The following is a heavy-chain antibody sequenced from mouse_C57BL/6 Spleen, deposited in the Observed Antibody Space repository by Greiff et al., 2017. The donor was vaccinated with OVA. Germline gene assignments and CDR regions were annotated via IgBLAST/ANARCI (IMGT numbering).Heavy chain of an antibody. CDR3: ALYYDYDGGFAY. CDR2: IYPGDGDT. Sequence: VKLQESGPELVKPGASVKISCKASGYAFSSSWMNWVKQRPGKGLEWIGRIYPGDGDTNYNGKFKGKATLTADKSSSTAYMQLSSLTSEDSAVYFCALYYDYDGGFAYWGQGTLVTVSA. J-gene: IGHJ3*01. CDR1: GYAFSSSW. V-gene: IGHV1-82*01. D-gene: IGHD2-4*01.